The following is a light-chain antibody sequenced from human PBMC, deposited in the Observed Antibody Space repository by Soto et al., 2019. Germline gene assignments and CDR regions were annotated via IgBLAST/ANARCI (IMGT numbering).Light chain of an antibody. J-gene: IGKJ4*01. Sequence: EIVVTQSPALLSVSPGERVTLSCRASQSVISSIAWYQQKLGQAPRLLIYGASTRATGIPARFSGSGSGTEFFLTISSLQSEEFAMYYCQHYNNWIGTFGVVTKVDIX. CDR1: QSVISS. CDR2: GAS. CDR3: QHYNNWIGT. V-gene: IGKV3-15*01.